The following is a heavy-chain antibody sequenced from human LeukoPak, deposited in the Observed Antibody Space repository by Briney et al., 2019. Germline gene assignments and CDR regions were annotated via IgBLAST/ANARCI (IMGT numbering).Heavy chain of an antibody. V-gene: IGHV3-64*01. J-gene: IGHJ6*03. CDR2: ISINGDNT. CDR1: GFSFSSYA. D-gene: IGHD3-10*01. Sequence: GGSLRLSCAASGFSFSSYAMHWVRQAPGKGLEFVSAISINGDNTYYANSVKGRFTISRDNSRGTLHLQMGSLRAEDMAVYYCARDLYWGSGYYYMDVWGTGTTVTVSS. CDR3: ARDLYWGSGYYYMDV.